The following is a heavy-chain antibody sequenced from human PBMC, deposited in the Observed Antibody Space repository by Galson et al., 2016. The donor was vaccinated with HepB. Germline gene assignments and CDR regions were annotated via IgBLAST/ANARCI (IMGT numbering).Heavy chain of an antibody. J-gene: IGHJ4*02. D-gene: IGHD5-18*01. CDR3: ARGGRKGLWGYYFDY. CDR2: IYHLGNT. V-gene: IGHV4-31*03. CDR1: GGSISSGGYY. Sequence: TLSLTCTVSGGSISSGGYYWSWIRQHPEKGLEWIGYIYHLGNTYFNPSLKSRVTMSIDASKNQFSLKLSSVTAADTAVYYCARGGRKGLWGYYFDYWGQGTLVPVSS.